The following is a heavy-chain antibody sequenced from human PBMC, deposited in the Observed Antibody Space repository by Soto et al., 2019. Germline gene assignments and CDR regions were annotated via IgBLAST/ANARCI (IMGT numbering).Heavy chain of an antibody. CDR1: GYTFSSSG. CDR2: ISANSGNT. D-gene: IGHD2-15*01. Sequence: ASVKVSCKASGYTFSSSGFTWVRQAPGQGLEWMGWISANSGNTNYAQKLQGRVTMTTDTSTSTAYMELRGLRSDDTAVYYCARCGTWTSASDYWGQGTLVTVSS. V-gene: IGHV1-18*01. CDR3: ARCGTWTSASDY. J-gene: IGHJ4*02.